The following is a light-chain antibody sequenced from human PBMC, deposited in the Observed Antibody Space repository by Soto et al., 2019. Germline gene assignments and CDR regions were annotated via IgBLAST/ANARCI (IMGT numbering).Light chain of an antibody. CDR2: DAS. Sequence: DIPMTQSPSTLSASVGDRVSITCRASQRVNTCLAWYQQKPGKAPTLLIYDASSLQSGVPSRFSGSGSGTDFTLTISSLQPEDFATYYCQQSYSTPTWTFGQGTKVEIK. CDR1: QRVNTC. V-gene: IGKV1-39*01. J-gene: IGKJ1*01. CDR3: QQSYSTPTWT.